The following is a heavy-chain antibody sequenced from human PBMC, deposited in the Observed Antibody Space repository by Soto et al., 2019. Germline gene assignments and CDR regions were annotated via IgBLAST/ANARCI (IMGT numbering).Heavy chain of an antibody. J-gene: IGHJ4*02. V-gene: IGHV4-31*03. CDR3: ARWPQLEPRFDY. CDR2: IYYSGST. CDR1: GGSISSGDYD. Sequence: QVQLQESGPGLVKPSQTLSLTCTVSGGSISSGDYDWSWIRQHPGKGLEWIGYIYYSGSTYYNPSLKSRVTISVDTSKNQFSLKLSSVTAADTAVYYCARWPQLEPRFDYWGQGTLVTVSS. D-gene: IGHD1-1*01.